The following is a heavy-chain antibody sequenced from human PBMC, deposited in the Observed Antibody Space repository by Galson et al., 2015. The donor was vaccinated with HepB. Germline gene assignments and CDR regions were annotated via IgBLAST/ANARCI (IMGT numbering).Heavy chain of an antibody. D-gene: IGHD6-19*01. CDR3: ARTLRGVVVAGPHEY. CDR1: GYTFSNYG. V-gene: IGHV1-18*04. CDR2: INVCNGNT. Sequence: SVKVSCKASGYTFSNYGISWVRQAPGQGLEWMGWINVCNGNTKYAQKFEDRVTMTTDTPANTAFMEVWSLRSDETAVYYCARTLRGVVVAGPHEYWGQGTLVTVSS. J-gene: IGHJ4*02.